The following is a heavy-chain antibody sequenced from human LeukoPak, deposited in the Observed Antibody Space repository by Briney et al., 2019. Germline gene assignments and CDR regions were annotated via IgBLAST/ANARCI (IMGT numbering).Heavy chain of an antibody. J-gene: IGHJ4*02. CDR1: GYTFTNYY. Sequence: ASVKVSCKASGYTFTNYYMHWLRHDPGQGLEWMGWISTYNGNTNYAQKLQGRVTMTTDTSTNTVYMELRSLRSDDTAVYYCARAPITVAGSALWYWGQGTLVTVSS. D-gene: IGHD6-19*01. V-gene: IGHV1-18*04. CDR3: ARAPITVAGSALWY. CDR2: ISTYNGNT.